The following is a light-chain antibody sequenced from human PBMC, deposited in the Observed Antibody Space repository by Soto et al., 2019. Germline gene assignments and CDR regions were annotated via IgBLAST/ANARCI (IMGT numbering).Light chain of an antibody. J-gene: IGKJ1*01. CDR2: DAS. V-gene: IGKV3-20*01. Sequence: EIVLTQSAATLSLSPGERATLSCRASQSINRHLAWYRQKPGQAPRLLIYDASNRATGIPARFSGSGSGTDFTLTISRLEPEDFAVYYCQQYGSSPRTFGQGTKVDI. CDR1: QSINRH. CDR3: QQYGSSPRT.